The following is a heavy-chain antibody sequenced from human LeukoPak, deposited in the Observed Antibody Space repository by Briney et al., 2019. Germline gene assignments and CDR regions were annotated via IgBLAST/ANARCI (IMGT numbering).Heavy chain of an antibody. CDR1: GGSFSGYY. Sequence: SETLSLTCAVYGGSFSGYYWSWIRQPPGKGLEWIGEINHSGSTNYNPSLKSRVTISVDTSKNQFSLQLSSVTAADTAVYYCARGPSLYYDSSGYYYFQYYYYYTDVWGKGTTVTVSS. D-gene: IGHD3-22*01. J-gene: IGHJ6*03. CDR2: INHSGST. V-gene: IGHV4-34*01. CDR3: ARGPSLYYDSSGYYYFQYYYYYTDV.